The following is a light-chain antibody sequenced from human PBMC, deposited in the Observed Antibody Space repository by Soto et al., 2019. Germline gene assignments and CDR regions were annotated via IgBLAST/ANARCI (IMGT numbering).Light chain of an antibody. CDR2: NNN. Sequence: QSVLTQPPSASGTPGQKVTISCSGSSSNIGPNAVNWYQQLPGTAPKLLLYNNNQRPSGVSDRFSGSKSGTSDSLAISGLQSDYEADYHCAAWDDSLNGLVFGTGTKVTVL. CDR3: AAWDDSLNGLV. V-gene: IGLV1-44*01. J-gene: IGLJ1*01. CDR1: SSNIGPNA.